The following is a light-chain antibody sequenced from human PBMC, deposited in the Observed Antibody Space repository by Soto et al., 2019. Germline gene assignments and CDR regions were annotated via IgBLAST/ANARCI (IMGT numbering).Light chain of an antibody. V-gene: IGLV1-44*01. Sequence: QSVLTQPPSGSGTPGQRVTISCSGSSSNIGRNTVNWYQQLPRTAPKLLIHSNNQRPSGVPDRFSGSKSGTSASLAISGLQPEDEADYYCAAWDDNLNGVLFGGGIKLTVL. J-gene: IGLJ2*01. CDR3: AAWDDNLNGVL. CDR2: SNN. CDR1: SSNIGRNT.